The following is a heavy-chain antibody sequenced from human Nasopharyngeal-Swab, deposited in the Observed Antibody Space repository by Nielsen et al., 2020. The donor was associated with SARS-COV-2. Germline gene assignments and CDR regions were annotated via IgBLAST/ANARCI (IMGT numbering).Heavy chain of an antibody. CDR1: GSFTGYY. J-gene: IGHJ4*02. Sequence: SETLSLTCAVYGSFTGYYWTWIRQPPGKGLEWIGEINNSGSTHYNPSLKSRVTISVDTSKNQFSLKLSSVTAADTAVYYCAEKGYTSSWYFYWGQGTLVTVSS. CDR2: INNSGST. V-gene: IGHV4-34*01. CDR3: AEKGYTSSWYFY. D-gene: IGHD6-13*01.